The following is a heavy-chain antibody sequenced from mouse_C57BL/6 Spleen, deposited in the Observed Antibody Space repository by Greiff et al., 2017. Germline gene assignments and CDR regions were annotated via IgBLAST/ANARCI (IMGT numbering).Heavy chain of an antibody. V-gene: IGHV1-85*01. CDR1: GYTFTSYD. CDR3: ARRGDYYGSSYEWYFDV. Sequence: VQLQQSGPELVKPGASVKLSCNASGYTFTSYDINWVKQRPGQGLEWIGWIYPRDGSSKYNEKFKGKATLSVDTSSSTAYMELHSLTSEDSAVDFCARRGDYYGSSYEWYFDVWGTGTTVTVSS. CDR2: IYPRDGSS. J-gene: IGHJ1*03. D-gene: IGHD1-1*01.